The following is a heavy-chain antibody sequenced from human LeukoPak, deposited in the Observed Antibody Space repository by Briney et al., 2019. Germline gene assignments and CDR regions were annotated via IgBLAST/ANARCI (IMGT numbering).Heavy chain of an antibody. D-gene: IGHD6-13*01. V-gene: IGHV3-48*01. CDR3: ARDGEGGAAAGY. Sequence: GGSLRLSCAASGFTFSNYNMSLVRQAPGKGLEWVSFISDSSSHTFYSDSVMGRFTVSRDNVKNSLYLQMNGLRAEDTAIYYCARDGEGGAAAGYWGQGTLVTVSS. CDR1: GFTFSNYN. CDR2: ISDSSSHT. J-gene: IGHJ4*02.